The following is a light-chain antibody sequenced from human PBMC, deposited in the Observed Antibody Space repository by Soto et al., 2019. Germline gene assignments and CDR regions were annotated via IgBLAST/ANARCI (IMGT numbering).Light chain of an antibody. Sequence: QSVLTQPASVSGSPGQSITISCTGTSSDIGGYNYVSWYQQHPGKGPKLMISEVRNRPSGVSDRFSGSKSGSTASLTISGLQAEDEADYYCSSYTSSSTRVFGTGTKVTV. V-gene: IGLV2-14*01. CDR1: SSDIGGYNY. CDR2: EVR. CDR3: SSYTSSSTRV. J-gene: IGLJ1*01.